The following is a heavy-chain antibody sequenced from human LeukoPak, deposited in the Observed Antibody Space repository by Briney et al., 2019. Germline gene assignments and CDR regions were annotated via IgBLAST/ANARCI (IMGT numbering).Heavy chain of an antibody. Sequence: SETLSLTCTVSGGSLNSGRYYWNWIRQPAGKGLEWIGRIDTSGSTNYNPSLKSRITISVDTSKNQLSLRVNSVTAADTAVYYCVRDTYGDDQRWGQGTLVTVSS. J-gene: IGHJ4*02. V-gene: IGHV4-61*02. D-gene: IGHD4-17*01. CDR1: GGSLNSGRYY. CDR3: VRDTYGDDQR. CDR2: IDTSGST.